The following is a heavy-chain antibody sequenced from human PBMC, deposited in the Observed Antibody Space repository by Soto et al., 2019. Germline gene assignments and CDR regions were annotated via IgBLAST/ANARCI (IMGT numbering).Heavy chain of an antibody. CDR2: INPNTGNT. D-gene: IGHD3-22*01. Sequence: ASVKVSCKASGYTFTSYGISWVRQAPGQGLEWMGWINPNTGNTNYAQKLQGRVTMTRNTSISTAYMELRSLRSDDTAVYYCARAYWRYCYDSSGYYTDPWGQGTLVTVSS. CDR3: ARAYWRYCYDSSGYYTDP. V-gene: IGHV1-18*01. J-gene: IGHJ5*02. CDR1: GYTFTSYG.